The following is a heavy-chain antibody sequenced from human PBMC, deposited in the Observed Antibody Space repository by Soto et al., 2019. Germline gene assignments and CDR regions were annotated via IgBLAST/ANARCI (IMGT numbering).Heavy chain of an antibody. CDR3: ARKVATLNFDY. V-gene: IGHV1-2*02. J-gene: IGHJ4*02. CDR1: GYTFTGYY. CDR2: LNPDTGAT. D-gene: IGHD5-12*01. Sequence: VASVKVSCKASGYTFTGYYMHWVRQAPGQGLEWMGWLNPDTGATNYAEKFQGRVTMTRDTSSSTAYMEVIRLRSDDTAVYYCARKVATLNFDYWGQGXLVPSTQ.